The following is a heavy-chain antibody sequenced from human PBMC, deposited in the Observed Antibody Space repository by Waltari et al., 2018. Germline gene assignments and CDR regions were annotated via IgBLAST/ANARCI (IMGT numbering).Heavy chain of an antibody. Sequence: EVQLVESGGGLVKPGGSLRLSCAATGFTFSSYSMNWVPQAPGKGLWWVSSISSSSSYIYYADSVKGRFTISRDNAKNSLYLQMNSLRAEDTALYYCARHGDYVAFDIWGQGTMVTVSS. CDR1: GFTFSSYS. D-gene: IGHD4-17*01. CDR2: ISSSSSYI. J-gene: IGHJ3*02. V-gene: IGHV3-21*01. CDR3: ARHGDYVAFDI.